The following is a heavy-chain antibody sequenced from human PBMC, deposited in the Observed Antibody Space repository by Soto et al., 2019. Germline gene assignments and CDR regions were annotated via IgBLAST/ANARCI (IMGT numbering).Heavy chain of an antibody. J-gene: IGHJ4*02. CDR3: ARDRLAYYDSSGYYCFDY. CDR1: GFTFSSYS. CDR2: ISSSSSTI. D-gene: IGHD3-22*01. V-gene: IGHV3-48*01. Sequence: LRLSCAASGFTFSSYSMNWVRQAPGKGLEWVSYISSSSSTIYYADSVKGRFTISRDNAKNSLYLQMNSLRAEDTAVYYCARDRLAYYDSSGYYCFDYWGQGTLVTVSS.